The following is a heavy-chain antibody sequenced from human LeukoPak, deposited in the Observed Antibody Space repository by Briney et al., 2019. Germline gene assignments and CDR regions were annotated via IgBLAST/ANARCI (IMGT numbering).Heavy chain of an antibody. Sequence: QPGGSLRLSCAASGFTFSSYWMSWVRQAPGKGLEWVANIKQDGSGKYYVDSVKGRFTISRDNAKNSLYLQMNGLRAEDTAVYYCARVSPNTVTTLQYFDYWGQGTLVTVSS. J-gene: IGHJ4*02. CDR1: GFTFSSYW. CDR2: IKQDGSGK. V-gene: IGHV3-7*01. CDR3: ARVSPNTVTTLQYFDY. D-gene: IGHD4-17*01.